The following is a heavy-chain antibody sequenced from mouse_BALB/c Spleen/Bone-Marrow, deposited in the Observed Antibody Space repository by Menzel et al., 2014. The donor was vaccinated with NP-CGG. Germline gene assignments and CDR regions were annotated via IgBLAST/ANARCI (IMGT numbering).Heavy chain of an antibody. CDR1: GFNIKDTY. V-gene: IGHV14-3*02. Sequence: VQLQQSGAELVKPGASVKLSCTASGFNIKDTYMHWVKQRPEQGPEWIGRIDPANGNTKYDPKFQGKATITADTSSNTAYLQLSSLTSEDTAVYYCATDSSGYLDYWGQGTTLTVSS. CDR3: ATDSSGYLDY. J-gene: IGHJ2*01. D-gene: IGHD3-2*01. CDR2: IDPANGNT.